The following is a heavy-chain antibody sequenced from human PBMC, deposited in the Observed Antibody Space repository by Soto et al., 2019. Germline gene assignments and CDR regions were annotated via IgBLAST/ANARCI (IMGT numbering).Heavy chain of an antibody. V-gene: IGHV4-30-4*01. CDR3: ASLVVTAHNWFDP. CDR1: GGSISSGDYY. Sequence: QVQLQESGPGLVKPSQTLSLTCTVSGGSISSGDYYWSWIRQPPGKGLEWIGYIYYSGSTYYNPSLKSRVTISVDTSKDQFCLKLSSVTAADADVYYGASLVVTAHNWFDPWGQGTLVTVSS. J-gene: IGHJ5*02. D-gene: IGHD2-21*02. CDR2: IYYSGST.